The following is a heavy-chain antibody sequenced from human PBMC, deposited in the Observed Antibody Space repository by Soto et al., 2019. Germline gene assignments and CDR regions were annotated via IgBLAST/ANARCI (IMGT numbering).Heavy chain of an antibody. D-gene: IGHD6-13*01. J-gene: IGHJ6*02. CDR2: ISGSGSNT. V-gene: IGHV3-23*01. Sequence: PGGSLRLSCAASGFTSSSYAMSWVRQAPGKGLEWVSAISGSGSNTYYADSVKGRFTISRDNSKNTLFLQMNGLRAEDTAVYYCAKDPPSERMQPDYGLDVWGQGTTVTVSS. CDR3: AKDPPSERMQPDYGLDV. CDR1: GFTSSSYA.